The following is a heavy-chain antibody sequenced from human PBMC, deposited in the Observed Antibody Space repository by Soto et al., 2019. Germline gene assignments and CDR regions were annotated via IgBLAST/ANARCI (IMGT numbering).Heavy chain of an antibody. D-gene: IGHD3-9*01. J-gene: IGHJ4*02. CDR3: XXXXXXYDILTGSIYYFDY. Sequence: SETLSLTCTVSGGSISSYYWSWIRQPPGKGLEWIGYIYYSGSTNYNPSLKSRVTISVDTSKNQFSLKLSSVTAAXTAVYYCXXXXXXYDILTGSIYYFDYWGQGTLVTVSS. CDR1: GGSISSYY. V-gene: IGHV4-59*01. CDR2: IYYSGST.